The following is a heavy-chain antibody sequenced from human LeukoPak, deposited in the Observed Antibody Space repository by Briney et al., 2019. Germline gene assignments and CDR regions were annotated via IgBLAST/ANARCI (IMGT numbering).Heavy chain of an antibody. Sequence: SETLSLTCTVSGGSISSYYWSWLRQPPGKGLEWIAYIFHTGNSNYNPSLKGRVTISVDTSKNQFSLKVNSVTAADTAMYYCARHPFSDGFDIWGQGTMVTVSS. V-gene: IGHV4-59*08. J-gene: IGHJ3*02. CDR3: ARHPFSDGFDI. CDR1: GGSISSYY. CDR2: IFHTGNS.